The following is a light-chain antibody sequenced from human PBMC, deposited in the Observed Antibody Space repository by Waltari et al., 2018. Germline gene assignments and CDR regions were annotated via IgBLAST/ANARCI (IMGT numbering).Light chain of an antibody. V-gene: IGLV2-14*01. CDR1: SRDVGGYSY. J-gene: IGLJ1*01. CDR2: EVS. Sequence: QSALTQPASVSGSLGQSITISCTGSSRDVGGYSYVSWYQQHPGKVPKLLIYEVSNRPSGVSYRFSASKSGNTASLTISGLQPEDEADYFCSSYTEWSTRVFGTGTKVTVL. CDR3: SSYTEWSTRV.